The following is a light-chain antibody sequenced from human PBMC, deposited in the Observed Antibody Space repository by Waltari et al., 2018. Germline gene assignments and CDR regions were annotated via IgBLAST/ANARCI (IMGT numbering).Light chain of an antibody. CDR1: SGSLSTTSY. Sequence: QTVVTQEPSLSVSPGGTVTLTCALSSGSLSTTSYATWYQPTPGQAPRTHAYKANARSSGVPERFSGSILGNTAALTITGAQADDESDYYCALYMGSGIWVFGGGTRLTVL. CDR3: ALYMGSGIWV. CDR2: KAN. J-gene: IGLJ3*02. V-gene: IGLV8-61*01.